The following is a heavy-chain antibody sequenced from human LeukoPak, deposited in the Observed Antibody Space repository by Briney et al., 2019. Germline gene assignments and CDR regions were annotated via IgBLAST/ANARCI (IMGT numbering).Heavy chain of an antibody. CDR3: AKDYGSGSYLWSDY. CDR2: ISGSGGST. J-gene: IGHJ4*02. V-gene: IGHV3-23*01. D-gene: IGHD3-10*01. Sequence: GGSLRLSCAASGFTFSSYAMSWVRQAPGKGLEWVSAISGSGGSTYHADSVKGRFTISRDNSKNTLYLQMNSLRAEDTAVYYCAKDYGSGSYLWSDYWGQGTLVTVSS. CDR1: GFTFSSYA.